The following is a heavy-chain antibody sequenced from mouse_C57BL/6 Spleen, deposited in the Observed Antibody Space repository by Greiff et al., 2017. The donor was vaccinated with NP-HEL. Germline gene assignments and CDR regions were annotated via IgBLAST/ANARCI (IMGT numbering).Heavy chain of an antibody. CDR3: ARPRSPPYYYAMDY. Sequence: EVKLVESGGGLVKPGGSLKLSCAASGFTFSDYGMHWVRQAPEKGLEWVAYISSGSSTIYYADTVKGRFTISRDNAKNTLFLQMTSLRSEDTAMYYCARPRSPPYYYAMDYWGQGTSVTVSS. CDR1: GFTFSDYG. D-gene: IGHD1-1*01. V-gene: IGHV5-17*01. J-gene: IGHJ4*01. CDR2: ISSGSSTI.